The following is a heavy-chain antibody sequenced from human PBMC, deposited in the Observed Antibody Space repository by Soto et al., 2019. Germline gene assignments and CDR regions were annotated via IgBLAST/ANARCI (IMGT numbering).Heavy chain of an antibody. CDR2: IIPIFGPA. V-gene: IGHV1-69*12. CDR1: GGTFSNYA. CDR3: ARSVDTPMVTVFDY. Sequence: QVQLVQSGAEVKKPGSSVKVSCKASGGTFSNYAVTWVRQAPGQGLEWMGGIIPIFGPANYAQKFQGRVTIAADESTSTAYMELSSLRSEVTAVYYCARSVDTPMVTVFDYWGQGTLVTVSS. D-gene: IGHD5-18*01. J-gene: IGHJ4*02.